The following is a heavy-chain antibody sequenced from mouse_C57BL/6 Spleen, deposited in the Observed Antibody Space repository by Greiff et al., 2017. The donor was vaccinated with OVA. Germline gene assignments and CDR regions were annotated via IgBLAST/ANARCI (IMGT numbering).Heavy chain of an antibody. D-gene: IGHD1-1*01. J-gene: IGHJ3*01. Sequence: VHLVESDAELVKPGASVKISCKVSGYTFTDHTIHWMKQRPEQGLEWIGYIYPRDGSTKYNEKFKGKATLTADKSSSTAYMQLNSLTSEDSAVYFCADYYGSSYGAYWGQGTLVTVSA. CDR2: IYPRDGST. V-gene: IGHV1-78*01. CDR3: ADYYGSSYGAY. CDR1: GYTFTDHT.